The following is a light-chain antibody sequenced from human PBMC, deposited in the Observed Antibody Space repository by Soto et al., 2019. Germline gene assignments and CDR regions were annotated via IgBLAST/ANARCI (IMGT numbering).Light chain of an antibody. J-gene: IGLJ3*02. CDR2: GNN. V-gene: IGLV1-40*01. CDR3: QSYDSSLSAWV. Sequence: QSVLTQPPSVSGAPGQRVTISCTGSSSNIGAGYDVHWYHQLPGTAPKLLIYGNNNRPSGVPDRFSGSRSGTSASLAITGLQDEDEADYYCQSYDSSLSAWVFGGGIKLTVL. CDR1: SSNIGAGYD.